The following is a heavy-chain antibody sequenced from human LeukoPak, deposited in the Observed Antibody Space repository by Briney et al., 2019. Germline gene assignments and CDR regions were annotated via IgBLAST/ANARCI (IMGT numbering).Heavy chain of an antibody. D-gene: IGHD3-22*01. Sequence: ASVKDSCKASGYTFTGYYMHWVRQAPGQGPEWMGWINPNSGSPNYAQQFQGRVTTTRDTSISTAYMELSRLRSDDTAVYYGARDGGYYYDSSGYFIWGQGTMVTVSS. CDR3: ARDGGYYYDSSGYFI. V-gene: IGHV1-2*02. CDR1: GYTFTGYY. J-gene: IGHJ3*02. CDR2: INPNSGSP.